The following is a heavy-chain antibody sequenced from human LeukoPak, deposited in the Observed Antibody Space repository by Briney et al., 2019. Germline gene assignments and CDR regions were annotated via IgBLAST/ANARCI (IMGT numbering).Heavy chain of an antibody. V-gene: IGHV4-34*01. D-gene: IGHD3-3*01. J-gene: IGHJ4*02. Sequence: SETLPLTCAVYGGSFSGYYWGWIRQPPGKGLEWIGEINHSGSTNYNPSLKSRVTISVDTSKNLFSLKLRSVTAADTAVYYCARHHVSFLSGYYFDYWSQRTLTTVSS. CDR3: ARHHVSFLSGYYFDY. CDR1: GGSFSGYY. CDR2: INHSGST.